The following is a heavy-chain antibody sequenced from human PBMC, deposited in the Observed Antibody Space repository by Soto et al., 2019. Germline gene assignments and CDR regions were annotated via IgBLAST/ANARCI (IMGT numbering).Heavy chain of an antibody. CDR1: GYTFTSYG. Sequence: QVQLVQSGAEVKKPGASVKVSCKASGYTFTSYGISWVRQAPGQGLEWMGWISAYNGNTNYAQKLQGRVTMTTDTSTSTAYMELRSPRSDDTAVYYCARVIVLVPAAIPNWFDPWGQGTLVTVSS. J-gene: IGHJ5*02. CDR3: ARVIVLVPAAIPNWFDP. V-gene: IGHV1-18*01. D-gene: IGHD2-2*01. CDR2: ISAYNGNT.